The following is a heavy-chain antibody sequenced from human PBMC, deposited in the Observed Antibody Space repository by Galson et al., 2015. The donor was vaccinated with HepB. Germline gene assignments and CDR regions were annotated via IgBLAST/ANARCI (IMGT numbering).Heavy chain of an antibody. J-gene: IGHJ3*02. CDR1: GYSISSGYY. D-gene: IGHD6-13*01. CDR2: IYHSGST. CDR3: ARESPGGVAAAGTIAFDI. Sequence: ETLSLTCTVSGYSISSGYYWGWIRQPPGKGLEWIGSIYHSGSTYYNPSLKSRVTISVDTSKNQFSLKLSSVTAADTAVYYCARESPGGVAAAGTIAFDIWGQGTMVTVSS. V-gene: IGHV4-38-2*02.